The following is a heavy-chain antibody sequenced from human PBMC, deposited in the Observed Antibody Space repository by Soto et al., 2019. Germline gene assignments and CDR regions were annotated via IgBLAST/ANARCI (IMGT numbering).Heavy chain of an antibody. CDR3: ARDFSQQLVLEYHYYGMDV. CDR1: GGTFSSYA. V-gene: IGHV1-69*13. CDR2: IIPIFGTA. D-gene: IGHD6-13*01. Sequence: ASVKVSCKASGGTFSSYAISWVRQAPGQGLEWMGGIIPIFGTANYAQKFQGRVTITADESTSTAYMELSSLGSEDTAVYYCARDFSQQLVLEYHYYGMDVWGQGTTVTVSS. J-gene: IGHJ6*02.